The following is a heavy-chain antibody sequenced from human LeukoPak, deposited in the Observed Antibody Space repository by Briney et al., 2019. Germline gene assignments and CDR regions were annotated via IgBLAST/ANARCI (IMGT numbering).Heavy chain of an antibody. CDR3: AKDGRSGWADY. Sequence: GGSLRLSCAASGFSFSSYWMHRVRQAPGKGLEWVAVISYDGSNKYYADCVKGRFTISRDNSKNTLYLQMNSLRAEDTAVYYCAKDGRSGWADYWGQGTLVTVSS. V-gene: IGHV3-30*18. CDR2: ISYDGSNK. J-gene: IGHJ4*02. CDR1: GFSFSSYW. D-gene: IGHD6-19*01.